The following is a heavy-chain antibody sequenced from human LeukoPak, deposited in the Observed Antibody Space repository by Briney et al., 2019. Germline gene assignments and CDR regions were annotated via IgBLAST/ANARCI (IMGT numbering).Heavy chain of an antibody. J-gene: IGHJ4*02. Sequence: KTSETLSLTCTVSGGSISSYYWSWIRQPAGKGLEWIGRIYTSGSTNYNPSLKSRVTISVDKSKNQFSLKLSSVTAADTAVYYCARDLKDYFDYWGQGTLVTVSS. V-gene: IGHV4-4*07. CDR1: GGSISSYY. CDR3: ARDLKDYFDY. CDR2: IYTSGST.